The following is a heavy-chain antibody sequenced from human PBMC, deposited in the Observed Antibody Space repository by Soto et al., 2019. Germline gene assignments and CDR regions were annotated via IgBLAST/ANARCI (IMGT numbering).Heavy chain of an antibody. V-gene: IGHV3-30*18. D-gene: IGHD6-6*01. CDR1: GFTFSSYG. CDR2: ISYDGSNK. J-gene: IGHJ6*02. CDR3: AKVQSNYDYGMDV. Sequence: GGSLRLSCAASGFTFSSYGMHWVRQAPGKGLEWVAVISYDGSNKYYADSVKGRFTISRDNSKNTLYLQMNSLRAEDTAVYYCAKVQSNYDYGMDVWGQGTTVTVSS.